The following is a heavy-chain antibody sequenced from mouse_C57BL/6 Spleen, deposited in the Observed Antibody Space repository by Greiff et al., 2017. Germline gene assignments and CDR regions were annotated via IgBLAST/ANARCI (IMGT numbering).Heavy chain of an antibody. Sequence: VMLVESGPGLVAPSQSLSITCTVSGFSLTSYGVDWVRQSPGKGLEWLGVIWGVGSTNYNSALKSRLGISKDNSKSQVFLKMNSLQTDDTAMYYCASEGNDGYYFAYWGQGTLVTVSA. CDR3: ASEGNDGYYFAY. V-gene: IGHV2-6*01. CDR2: IWGVGST. CDR1: GFSLTSYG. D-gene: IGHD2-3*01. J-gene: IGHJ3*01.